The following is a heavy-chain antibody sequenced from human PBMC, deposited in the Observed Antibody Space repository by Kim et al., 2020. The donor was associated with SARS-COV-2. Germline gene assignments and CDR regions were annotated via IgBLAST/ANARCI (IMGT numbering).Heavy chain of an antibody. J-gene: IGHJ4*02. CDR3: AKDLSYYYASSGYYPSLGVDY. CDR1: GFTFSSYA. Sequence: GGSLRLSCAASGFTFSSYAMSWVRQAPGKGLEWVSAISGSGGSTYYADSVKGRFTISRDSSKNTLYLQMNSLRAEDTAVYYCAKDLSYYYASSGYYPSLGVDYWGQGALVTGSS. V-gene: IGHV3-23*01. CDR2: ISGSGGST. D-gene: IGHD3-22*01.